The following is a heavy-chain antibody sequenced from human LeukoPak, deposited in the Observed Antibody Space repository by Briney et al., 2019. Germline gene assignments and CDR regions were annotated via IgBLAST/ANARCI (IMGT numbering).Heavy chain of an antibody. CDR2: IYHSGST. V-gene: IGHV4-38-2*02. CDR1: GYSISSGYY. J-gene: IGHJ3*02. CDR3: ARLTYYYDSSGYSYLQSGAFDI. D-gene: IGHD3-22*01. Sequence: SETLSLTCTVSGYSISSGYYWGWIRQPPGKGLEWIGSIYHSGSTYYNPSLKSRVTISVDTSKNQFSLKLSSVTAADTAVYYCARLTYYYDSSGYSYLQSGAFDIWGQATTVTVSS.